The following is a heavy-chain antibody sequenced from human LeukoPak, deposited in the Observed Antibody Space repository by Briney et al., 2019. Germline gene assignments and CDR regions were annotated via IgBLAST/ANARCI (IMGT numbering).Heavy chain of an antibody. CDR2: TYYRSKWYN. Sequence: SQTLSLTCAISGDSVSSNSAAWNWIRQSPSRGLGWLGRTYYRSKWYNDYAVSVKSRITINPDTSKNQFSLRLNSVTPEDTAVYYCAREGLLWFGEFPYYFDYWGQGTLVTVSS. CDR1: GDSVSSNSAA. J-gene: IGHJ4*02. V-gene: IGHV6-1*01. CDR3: AREGLLWFGEFPYYFDY. D-gene: IGHD3-10*01.